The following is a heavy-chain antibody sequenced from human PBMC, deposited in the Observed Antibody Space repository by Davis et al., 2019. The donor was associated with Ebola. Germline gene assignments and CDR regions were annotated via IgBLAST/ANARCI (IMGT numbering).Heavy chain of an antibody. J-gene: IGHJ4*02. CDR2: ISAYNGNT. Sequence: ASVKVSCKASGGTFSTYVVIWVRQAPGQGLEWMGWISAYNGNTNYAQKLQGRVTMTTDTSTSTAYMELRSLRSDDTAAYYCARDRGMITFGGTLDYWGQGTLVTVSS. D-gene: IGHD3-16*01. CDR3: ARDRGMITFGGTLDY. CDR1: GGTFSTYV. V-gene: IGHV1-18*01.